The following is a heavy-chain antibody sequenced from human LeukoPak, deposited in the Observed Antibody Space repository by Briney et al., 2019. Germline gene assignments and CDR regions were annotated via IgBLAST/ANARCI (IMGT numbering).Heavy chain of an antibody. D-gene: IGHD4-23*01. CDR3: ARDLTVVTPSQEYNWFDP. CDR1: GGSISSGSSY. J-gene: IGHJ5*02. Sequence: SETLSLTCTVPGGSISSGSSYWSWIRQPAGKGLEWIGRVYTSGSTNYNPSLKSRVTISVDTSKNQFSLKLSSVTAADTAVYYCARDLTVVTPSQEYNWFDPWGQGTLVTVSS. V-gene: IGHV4-61*02. CDR2: VYTSGST.